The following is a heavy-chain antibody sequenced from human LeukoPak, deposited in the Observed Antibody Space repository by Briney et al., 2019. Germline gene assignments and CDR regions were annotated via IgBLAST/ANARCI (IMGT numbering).Heavy chain of an antibody. J-gene: IGHJ6*03. CDR3: ARGLGSYFDYYYYMDV. D-gene: IGHD1-26*01. CDR1: GYTFTGYY. Sequence: ASVKVSCKASGYTFTGYYMHWVRQAPGQGLEWMRWINPNSGGTNYAQKFQGRVTMTRDTSISTAYVELSRLRSDDTAVYYCARGLGSYFDYYYYMDVWGKGTTVTVSS. V-gene: IGHV1-2*02. CDR2: INPNSGGT.